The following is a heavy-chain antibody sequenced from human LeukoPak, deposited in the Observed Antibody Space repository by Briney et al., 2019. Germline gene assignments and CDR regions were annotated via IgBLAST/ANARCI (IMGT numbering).Heavy chain of an antibody. CDR1: GYTFTDYY. J-gene: IGHJ4*02. V-gene: IGHV1-2*06. CDR2: INPNSGGT. CDR3: ATTFDYGDFY. Sequence: ASVKVSCKASGYTFTDYYIHWVRHAPGQGLEWMGRINPNSGGTNYAQKFQGRVTMTRDTPINTAYMELSRLRSDDTAVYYCATTFDYGDFYWGQGTLVTVSS. D-gene: IGHD4-17*01.